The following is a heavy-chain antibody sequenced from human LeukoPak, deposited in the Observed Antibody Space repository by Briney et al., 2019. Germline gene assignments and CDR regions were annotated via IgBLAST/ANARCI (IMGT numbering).Heavy chain of an antibody. CDR1: GGSISSGGYY. D-gene: IGHD3-16*02. CDR3: ARSGLDYAWGSYRYTHFDY. CDR2: IYYSGST. J-gene: IGHJ4*02. Sequence: SETLSLTCTVSGGSISSGGYYWSWIRQHPGKGLEWIGYIYYSGSTYYNPSLKSRVTISVDTSKNQFSLKLSSVTAADTAVYYCARSGLDYAWGSYRYTHFDYWGQGTLVTVSS. V-gene: IGHV4-31*03.